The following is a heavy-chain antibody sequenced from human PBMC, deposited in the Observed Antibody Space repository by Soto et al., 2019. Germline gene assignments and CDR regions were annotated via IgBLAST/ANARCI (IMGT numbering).Heavy chain of an antibody. CDR1: GYTFTSYD. CDR2: MNPNSGNT. V-gene: IGHV1-8*01. Sequence: QVQLVRSGDEVKKPGASVKVSCKASGYTFTSYDINWVRQATGQGLEWMGWMNPNSGNTGYAQKFQGRVTMTRNTSISTAYMELSSLRSEDTAVYYCARGPTWAGNVDYWGQGTLVTVSS. CDR3: ARGPTWAGNVDY. D-gene: IGHD1-1*01. J-gene: IGHJ4*02.